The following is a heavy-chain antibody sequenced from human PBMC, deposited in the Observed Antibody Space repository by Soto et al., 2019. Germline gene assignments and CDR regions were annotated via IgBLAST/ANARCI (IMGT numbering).Heavy chain of an antibody. CDR2: VILIFGPA. D-gene: IGHD6-6*01. Sequence: QVQLVQSGAEVKKPGSSVKVSCKTSGGTFSSHDISWVRQAPGQGLEWMGGVILIFGPANYAQKFQDRVTITADESSSTAYMELSSLRSEDTAVYYCARDSTGCRSAVCSSTNYYFYYGMDVWGQGPTVTVSS. V-gene: IGHV1-69*01. J-gene: IGHJ6*02. CDR1: GGTFSSHD. CDR3: ARDSTGCRSAVCSSTNYYFYYGMDV.